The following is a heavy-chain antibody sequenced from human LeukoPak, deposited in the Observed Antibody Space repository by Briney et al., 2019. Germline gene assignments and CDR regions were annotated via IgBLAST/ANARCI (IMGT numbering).Heavy chain of an antibody. Sequence: SQTLSLTCAISGDSFSSNSAAWTWIRQSPSRGLEWLGRTYYRSKLYNDYAVSVKSRITINPDTSKNQFSLQLNSVTPEDTAVYYCARWAADEFDYWGQGTLVTVSS. D-gene: IGHD2-15*01. V-gene: IGHV6-1*01. CDR1: GDSFSSNSAA. J-gene: IGHJ4*02. CDR2: TYYRSKLYN. CDR3: ARWAADEFDY.